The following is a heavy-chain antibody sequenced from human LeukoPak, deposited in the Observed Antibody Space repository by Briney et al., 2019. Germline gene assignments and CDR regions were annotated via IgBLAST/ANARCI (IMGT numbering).Heavy chain of an antibody. V-gene: IGHV1-69*04. CDR2: IIPILGIA. CDR3: ARELPDIVARRWFDP. Sequence: ASVKVSCKASGGTFSSYTISWVRQAPGQGLEWMGRIIPILGIANYAQKFQGRVTITADKSTSTAYMELSSLRSEDTAVYYCARELPDIVARRWFDPWGQGTLVTVSS. J-gene: IGHJ5*02. CDR1: GGTFSSYT. D-gene: IGHD5-12*01.